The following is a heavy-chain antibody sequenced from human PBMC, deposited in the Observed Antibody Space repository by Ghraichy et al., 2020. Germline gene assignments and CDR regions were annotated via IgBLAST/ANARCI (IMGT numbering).Heavy chain of an antibody. CDR3: ARDRRAYYDILTGYYFDAFDI. J-gene: IGHJ3*02. CDR2: IIPIFGTA. CDR1: GGTFSSYA. V-gene: IGHV1-69*13. Sequence: SVKVSCKASGGTFSSYAISWVRQAPGQGLEWMGGIIPIFGTANYAQKFQGRVTITADESTSTAYMELSSLRSEDTAVYYCARDRRAYYDILTGYYFDAFDIWGQGTMVTVSS. D-gene: IGHD3-9*01.